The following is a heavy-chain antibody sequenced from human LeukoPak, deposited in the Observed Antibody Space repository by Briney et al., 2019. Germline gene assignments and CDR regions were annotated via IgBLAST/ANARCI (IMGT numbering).Heavy chain of an antibody. CDR1: GGSISSYY. J-gene: IGHJ5*02. V-gene: IGHV4-59*12. Sequence: SETLSLTCSVSGGSISSYYWSWIRQPPGKGLEWIGYIYYSGRTNYNPSLKSRVTISVDTSKNHFSLKMSSLTAADTAVYYCARVYSSSHNWFDTWGQGTHVTVSS. CDR2: IYYSGRT. D-gene: IGHD6-13*01. CDR3: ARVYSSSHNWFDT.